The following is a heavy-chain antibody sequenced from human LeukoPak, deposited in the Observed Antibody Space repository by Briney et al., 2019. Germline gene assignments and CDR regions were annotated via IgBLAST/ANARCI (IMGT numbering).Heavy chain of an antibody. CDR1: GFTFSSHA. CDR3: AKDWDALRYFDWLPPAYFYY. CDR2: ISGSGGST. D-gene: IGHD3-9*01. V-gene: IGHV3-23*01. Sequence: GGSLRLSCAAAGFTFSSHAMSWVRQAPGKGLEWVSAISGSGGSTYYADSVKGRFTISRDNSKNTLYLQMTSLIAEDTAVYYCAKDWDALRYFDWLPPAYFYYWGQGTLVTVSS. J-gene: IGHJ4*02.